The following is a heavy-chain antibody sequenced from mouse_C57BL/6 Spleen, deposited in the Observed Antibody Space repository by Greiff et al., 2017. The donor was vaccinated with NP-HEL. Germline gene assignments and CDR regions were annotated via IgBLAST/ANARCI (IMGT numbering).Heavy chain of an antibody. Sequence: EVKLVESGGGLVKPGGSLKLSCAASGFTFSDYGMHWVRQAPEKGLEWVAYISSGSSTIYYADTVKGRFTISRDNANNTLFLQMTSLRSEDTAMYYCARDYGDYYAMDYWGQGTSVTVSS. CDR3: ARDYGDYYAMDY. D-gene: IGHD1-1*01. CDR2: ISSGSSTI. J-gene: IGHJ4*01. CDR1: GFTFSDYG. V-gene: IGHV5-17*01.